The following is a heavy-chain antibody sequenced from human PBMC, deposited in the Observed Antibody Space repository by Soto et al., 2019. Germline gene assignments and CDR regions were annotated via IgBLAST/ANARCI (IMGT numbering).Heavy chain of an antibody. CDR1: GFTFDDYA. Sequence: GGSLRLSCAASGFTFDDYAMHWVRQAPGKGLEWVSGISWNSGSIGYADSVKGRFTISRDNAKNSLYLQMNSLRAEDTALYYCAKASGMDVWGQGTTVTVSS. CDR2: ISWNSGSI. J-gene: IGHJ6*02. V-gene: IGHV3-9*01. CDR3: AKASGMDV.